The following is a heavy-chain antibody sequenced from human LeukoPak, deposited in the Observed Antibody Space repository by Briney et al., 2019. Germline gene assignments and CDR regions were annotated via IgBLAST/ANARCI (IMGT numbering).Heavy chain of an antibody. Sequence: SASLSLPCYVSCGPLTSYYWSWVRQPAGKGPEWIGPIYTSGSTNYNPSLKSRVTMSVDTSKNQFSLKLSAVTAADTAVYYCARDEQQLVPRGMDVWRQGATVTVSS. CDR2: IYTSGST. J-gene: IGHJ6*02. V-gene: IGHV4-4*07. CDR3: ARDEQQLVPRGMDV. D-gene: IGHD6-13*01. CDR1: CGPLTSYY.